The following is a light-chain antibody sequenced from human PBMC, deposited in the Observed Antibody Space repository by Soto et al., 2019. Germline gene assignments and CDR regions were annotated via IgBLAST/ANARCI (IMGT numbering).Light chain of an antibody. Sequence: QSALAQPASVSGSPGQSITITCTGTVRDVGAYTLVSWYQQIPGKAPKLMIYEGTKRPSGLSSRFSGSKSGNTASLTISGLQAEDEGDYYCCSYAGSSTYVFGSGTKLTVL. CDR2: EGT. J-gene: IGLJ1*01. V-gene: IGLV2-23*01. CDR1: VRDVGAYTL. CDR3: CSYAGSSTYV.